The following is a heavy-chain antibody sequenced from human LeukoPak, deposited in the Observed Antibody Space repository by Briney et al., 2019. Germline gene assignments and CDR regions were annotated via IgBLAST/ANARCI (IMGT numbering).Heavy chain of an antibody. V-gene: IGHV3-53*01. CDR3: ARVYSGVYFDY. D-gene: IGHD1-26*01. CDR1: GFTVSSNY. Sequence: PGGSLRLSCAASGFTVSSNYMSWVRQAPGKGLEWVSVIYSGGSTYYADSVKGRFTISRDNSKNTLYLQMNSLRAEDTAVYYCARVYSGVYFDYWGQGTLVTVSS. CDR2: IYSGGST. J-gene: IGHJ4*02.